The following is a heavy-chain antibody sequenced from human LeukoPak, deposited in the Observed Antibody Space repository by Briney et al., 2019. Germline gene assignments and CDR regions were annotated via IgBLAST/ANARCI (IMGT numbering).Heavy chain of an antibody. CDR2: ISDSGGRT. J-gene: IGHJ4*02. D-gene: IGHD3-22*01. CDR1: GITLSNYG. V-gene: IGHV3-23*01. Sequence: GGSLRLSCAVSGITLSNYGMSWVRQAPGKGLEWVAGISDSGGRTNYADSVKGRFTISRGNPKNTLYLQMNSLRAEDTAVYYCARDSSGYQWGQGTLVTVSS. CDR3: ARDSSGYQ.